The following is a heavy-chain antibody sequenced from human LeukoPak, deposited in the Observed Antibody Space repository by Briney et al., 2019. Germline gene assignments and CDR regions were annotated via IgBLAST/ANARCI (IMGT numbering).Heavy chain of an antibody. CDR1: GFTFDDYA. Sequence: GGSLRLSCAASGFTFDDYAMHWVRQAPGKGLEWVSGISWNSGSIGYADSVKGRFTISRDNDKNSLYLQMNSLRAEDTALYYCAKGSRFGDLGDYWGQGTLVTVSS. CDR3: AKGSRFGDLGDY. CDR2: ISWNSGSI. D-gene: IGHD3-10*01. V-gene: IGHV3-9*01. J-gene: IGHJ4*02.